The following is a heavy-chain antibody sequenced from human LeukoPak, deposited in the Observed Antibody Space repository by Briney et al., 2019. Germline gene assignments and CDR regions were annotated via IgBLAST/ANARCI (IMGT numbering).Heavy chain of an antibody. CDR3: ARGHSPVTTKVSYFQH. J-gene: IGHJ1*01. Sequence: SETLSLTCTVSGGSISSTTYYWGWIRQPPGKGLEWIGEINHSGSTNYNPSLKSRVTILVDTSKNQFSLKLSSVTAADTAVYYCARGHSPVTTKVSYFQHWGQGTLVTVSS. V-gene: IGHV4-39*07. CDR2: INHSGST. CDR1: GGSISSTTYY. D-gene: IGHD4-17*01.